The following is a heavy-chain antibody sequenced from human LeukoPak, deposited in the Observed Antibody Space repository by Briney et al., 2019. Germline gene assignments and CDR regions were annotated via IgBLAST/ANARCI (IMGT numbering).Heavy chain of an antibody. CDR2: VSHDGTNK. Sequence: PGGSLRLSCEASGFIFSRYAMNSVRQAPGKGLEWVAVVSHDGTNKDYADSVKGRFTISRDNSRNTMSLHLDSLRVEDTAVYYCAREWDFGKTSSWYVGFDCWGQGTLVIVSS. CDR3: AREWDFGKTSSWYVGFDC. V-gene: IGHV3-30*04. J-gene: IGHJ4*02. D-gene: IGHD6-13*01. CDR1: GFIFSRYA.